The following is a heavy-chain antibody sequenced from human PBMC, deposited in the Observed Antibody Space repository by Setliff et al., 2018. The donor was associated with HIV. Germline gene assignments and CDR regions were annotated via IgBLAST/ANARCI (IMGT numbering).Heavy chain of an antibody. Sequence: SETLSLTCTVSGYSINNNYYWGWIRQPPGKGLEWIGSIYHTGSAYYHPSLKSRVTMSVDTSKNQFSLKLRSVTAADTAVYYCARAEDTAMDDYYYMDVWGRGTTVTVSS. CDR3: ARAEDTAMDDYYYMDV. CDR2: IYHTGSA. V-gene: IGHV4-38-2*02. CDR1: GYSINNNYY. D-gene: IGHD5-18*01. J-gene: IGHJ6*03.